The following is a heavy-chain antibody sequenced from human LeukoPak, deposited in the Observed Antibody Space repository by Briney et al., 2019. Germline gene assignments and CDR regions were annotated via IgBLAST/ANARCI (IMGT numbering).Heavy chain of an antibody. CDR2: LSGSGGNT. CDR3: AKGSYYYDSADYFDY. D-gene: IGHD3-22*01. J-gene: IGHJ4*02. V-gene: IGHV3-23*01. Sequence: GGSLRLSCAASGFTFSRYAMRWVSQARGKGLEWVSTLSGSGGNTYYADSVKGRDTISRHNSKNTLYLQMNSLRAEDTAVYHCAKGSYYYDSADYFDYWGQGTLVTVSS. CDR1: GFTFSRYA.